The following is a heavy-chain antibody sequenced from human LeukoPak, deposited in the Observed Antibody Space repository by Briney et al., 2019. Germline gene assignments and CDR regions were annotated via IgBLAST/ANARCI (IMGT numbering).Heavy chain of an antibody. CDR1: GFTFSSSD. J-gene: IGHJ4*02. CDR3: AKEGRSTTPGY. D-gene: IGHD6-13*01. Sequence: GGSLRLSCAASGFTFSSSDMDWVRQAPGKGLEWVASISSSSSLIYYTDSVKGRSTTSRDNAKNSLYLQMNSLRAEDTAVYFCAKEGRSTTPGYWGQGTLVTVSS. V-gene: IGHV3-21*01. CDR2: ISSSSSLI.